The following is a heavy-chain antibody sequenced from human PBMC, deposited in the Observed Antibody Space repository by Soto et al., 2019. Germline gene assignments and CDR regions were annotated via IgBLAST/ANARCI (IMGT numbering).Heavy chain of an antibody. D-gene: IGHD5-18*01. Sequence: ASVKVSCKASGYTFTSYAMHWVRQAPGQRHEWMGWINAGNGNTKYSQKFQGRVTITRDTSASTAYMELSSLRSEDTAVYYCARGLSDTAMDVSYNWFDPWGQGPLVTLSS. CDR2: INAGNGNT. V-gene: IGHV1-3*01. CDR3: ARGLSDTAMDVSYNWFDP. CDR1: GYTFTSYA. J-gene: IGHJ5*02.